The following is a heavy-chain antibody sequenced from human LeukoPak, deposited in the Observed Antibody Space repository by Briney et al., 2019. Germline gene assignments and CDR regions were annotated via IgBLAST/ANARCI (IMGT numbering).Heavy chain of an antibody. CDR2: ISAGGSST. CDR3: ARSKVFGVVIMFDY. Sequence: PGGSLRLSCAASGFTFSSYAMSWVRQAPGKGLEWVSAISAGGSSTYYANSVKGRFTISRDNSKNTLYLQMNSLRAEDTAVYYCARSKVFGVVIMFDYWGQGTLVTVSS. CDR1: GFTFSSYA. V-gene: IGHV3-23*01. J-gene: IGHJ4*02. D-gene: IGHD3-3*01.